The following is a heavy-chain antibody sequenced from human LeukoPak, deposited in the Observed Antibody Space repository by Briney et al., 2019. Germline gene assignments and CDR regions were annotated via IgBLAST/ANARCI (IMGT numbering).Heavy chain of an antibody. J-gene: IGHJ3*02. V-gene: IGHV3-30*01. Sequence: PGGSLSLSCAASGFTFSSYAMHWVRQAPGKGLEWVAVISYDGSNKYYADSVKGRFTISRDNSKNTLYLQMNSLRAEDTAVYYCARVTHAVSAFDIWGEGTMVTVSS. CDR2: ISYDGSNK. D-gene: IGHD2-21*02. CDR3: ARVTHAVSAFDI. CDR1: GFTFSSYA.